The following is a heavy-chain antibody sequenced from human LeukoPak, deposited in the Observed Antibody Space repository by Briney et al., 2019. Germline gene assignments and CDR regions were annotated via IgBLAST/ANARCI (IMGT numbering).Heavy chain of an antibody. D-gene: IGHD3-16*01. J-gene: IGHJ5*02. Sequence: PSETLSLTCTVSGGSINNYYWSWIRQPPGRGLEWLGYIYYNGVTNYNPSLKSRLTISVDTSKNQFSLKSTSVTAADTAVYYCARLHALRAEEFDPWGQGTLVTVSS. CDR1: GGSINNYY. CDR2: IYYNGVT. CDR3: ARLHALRAEEFDP. V-gene: IGHV4-59*01.